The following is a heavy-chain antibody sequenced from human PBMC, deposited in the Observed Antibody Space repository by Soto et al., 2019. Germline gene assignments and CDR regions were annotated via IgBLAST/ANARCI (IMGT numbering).Heavy chain of an antibody. D-gene: IGHD1-26*01. Sequence: GGSLRLSCAASGFTFSSYSMNWVRQAPGKGLEWVSSISSSSSYIYYADSVKGRFTISRDNAKNSLYLQMNSLRAEDTAVYYCARDRDGGSYDAFDIWGQGTMVTVSS. CDR2: ISSSSSYI. CDR3: ARDRDGGSYDAFDI. V-gene: IGHV3-21*01. CDR1: GFTFSSYS. J-gene: IGHJ3*02.